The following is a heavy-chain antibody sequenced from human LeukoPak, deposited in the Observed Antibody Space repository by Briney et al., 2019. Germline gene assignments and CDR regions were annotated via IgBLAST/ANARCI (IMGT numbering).Heavy chain of an antibody. D-gene: IGHD3-3*01. V-gene: IGHV3-66*01. CDR1: GFTVSSNY. J-gene: IGHJ5*02. Sequence: PGRSLRLSCAASGFTVSSNYMSWVRQAPGKGLEWVSVIYSGGSTYYADSVKGRFTISRDNSKNTLYLQMNSLRAEDTAVYYCARDQGYDFWSGYNNWFDPWGQGTLVTVSS. CDR3: ARDQGYDFWSGYNNWFDP. CDR2: IYSGGST.